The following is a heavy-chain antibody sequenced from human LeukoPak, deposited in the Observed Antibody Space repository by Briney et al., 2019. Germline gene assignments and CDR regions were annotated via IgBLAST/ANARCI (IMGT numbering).Heavy chain of an antibody. J-gene: IGHJ1*01. CDR1: GFTFSSYW. Sequence: PGGSLRLSCAASGFTFSSYWMHWVRQAPGKGLEWVSAISGSGGSTYYADSVKGRFTISRDNSKNTLYLQMNSLRAEDTAVYYCAKDPGGITMIVVVSEYFQHWGQGTLVTVSS. D-gene: IGHD3-22*01. CDR2: ISGSGGST. V-gene: IGHV3-23*01. CDR3: AKDPGGITMIVVVSEYFQH.